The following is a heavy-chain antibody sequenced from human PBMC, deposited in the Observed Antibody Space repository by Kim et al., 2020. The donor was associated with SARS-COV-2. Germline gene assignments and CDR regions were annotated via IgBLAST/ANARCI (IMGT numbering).Heavy chain of an antibody. D-gene: IGHD3-22*01. CDR1: GVSITSSY. CDR3: ARGYYDSSGFSNVFDI. CDR2: VYHTGKT. Sequence: SETLSLTCTVSGVSITSSYWSWIRQPPGKGPEWIGYVYHTGKTNYHPSLESRVTISVDTSKNQFSLKLNSVTAADTAVYYCARGYYDSSGFSNVFDIWG. V-gene: IGHV4-59*01. J-gene: IGHJ3*02.